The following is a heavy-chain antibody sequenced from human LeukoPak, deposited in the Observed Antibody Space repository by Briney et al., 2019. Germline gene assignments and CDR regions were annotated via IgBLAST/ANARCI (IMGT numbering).Heavy chain of an antibody. CDR3: ARDGGLELPLGWFDP. CDR1: GDSVTNTRYY. CDR2: IYHSGNT. V-gene: IGHV4-39*07. Sequence: SETLSLTCTVSGDSVTNTRYYWGWIRQPPGKGLEWIGSIYHSGNTYYNPSLKSRVSISVDTSKNQFSLKLSSVTAADTAVYYCARDGGLELPLGWFDPWGQGTLVIVSS. J-gene: IGHJ5*02. D-gene: IGHD1-7*01.